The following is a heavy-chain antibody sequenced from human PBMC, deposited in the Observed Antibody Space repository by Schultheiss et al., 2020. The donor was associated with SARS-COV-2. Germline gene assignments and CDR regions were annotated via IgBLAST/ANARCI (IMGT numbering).Heavy chain of an antibody. Sequence: ASVKVSCKASGYTFTSYAMHWVRQAPGQRLEWMGWINPNSGGTNYAQKFQGWVTMTRDTSISTAYMELSRLRSDDTAVYYCARGLYDFWSGYPLYYFDYWGQGTLVTVSS. V-gene: IGHV1-2*04. CDR2: INPNSGGT. CDR1: GYTFTSYA. J-gene: IGHJ4*02. CDR3: ARGLYDFWSGYPLYYFDY. D-gene: IGHD3-3*01.